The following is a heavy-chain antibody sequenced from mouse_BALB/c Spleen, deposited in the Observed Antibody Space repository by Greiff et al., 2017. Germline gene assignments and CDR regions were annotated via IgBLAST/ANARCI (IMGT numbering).Heavy chain of an antibody. Sequence: DVQLVESGGGLVQPGGSRKLSCAASGFTFSSFGMHWVRQAPEKGLEWVAYISSGSSTIYYADTVKGRFTISRDNPKNTLFLQMTSLRSEDTAMYYCARSGTTAHYYAMDYWGQGTSVTVSS. CDR2: ISSGSSTI. J-gene: IGHJ4*01. CDR1: GFTFSSFG. CDR3: ARSGTTAHYYAMDY. D-gene: IGHD1-2*01. V-gene: IGHV5-17*02.